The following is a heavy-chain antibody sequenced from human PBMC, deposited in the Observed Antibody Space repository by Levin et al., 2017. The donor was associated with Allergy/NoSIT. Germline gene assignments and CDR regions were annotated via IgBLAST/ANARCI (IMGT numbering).Heavy chain of an antibody. V-gene: IGHV3-23*01. CDR3: AKEPYGSLSTTKPGGDV. CDR1: GFTFSSYA. Sequence: HSGGSLRLSCAASGFTFSSYAMSWVRQAPGKGLEWVSAISGSGGSTYYADSVKGRFTISRDNSKNTLYLQMNSLRAEDTAVYYCAKEPYGSLSTTKPGGDVWGQGTTVTVSS. D-gene: IGHD3-10*01. J-gene: IGHJ6*02. CDR2: ISGSGGST.